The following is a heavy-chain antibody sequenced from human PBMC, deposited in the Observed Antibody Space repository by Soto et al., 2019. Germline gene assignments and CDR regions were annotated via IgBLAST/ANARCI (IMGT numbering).Heavy chain of an antibody. V-gene: IGHV1-3*01. Sequence: ASVKVSCKASGYTFTSYAMHWVRQAPGQRLEWMGWINAGNGNTKYSQKFQGRVTITRDTSASTAYMWLSSLRSEDTAVYYCARDGAYCSSTSCYVVAAFDIWGQGTMVTVSS. CDR2: INAGNGNT. D-gene: IGHD2-2*01. CDR1: GYTFTSYA. J-gene: IGHJ3*02. CDR3: ARDGAYCSSTSCYVVAAFDI.